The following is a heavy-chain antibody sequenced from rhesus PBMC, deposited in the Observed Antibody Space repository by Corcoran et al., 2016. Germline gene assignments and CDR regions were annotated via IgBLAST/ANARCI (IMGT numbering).Heavy chain of an antibody. J-gene: IGHJ4*01. D-gene: IGHD1-44*02. V-gene: IGHV1-111*02. CDR1: GYTFTAYY. Sequence: EVQLVQSGAEVKKPGASVKISCKASGYTFTAYYLHWVRKAPGNGLEWMGRVDPEDGEAIHAQKFQDRVTITADTSTDTAYMELSSLRAEDTAVYYCATDARGGSYSVDYWGQGVLVTVSS. CDR3: ATDARGGSYSVDY. CDR2: VDPEDGEA.